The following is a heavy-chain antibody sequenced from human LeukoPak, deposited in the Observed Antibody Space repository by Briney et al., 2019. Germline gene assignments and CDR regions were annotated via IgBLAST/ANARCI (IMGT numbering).Heavy chain of an antibody. Sequence: PGGSLRLSCAASGFIFSTYEINWARQAPGKGLEWLSYISSSGGTIYYADPVKGRFTISRDNAKNSLYLHMNSLRAEDTAVYYCARGARGYTYGRFDYWGQGTLVTVSS. V-gene: IGHV3-48*03. CDR1: GFIFSTYE. J-gene: IGHJ4*02. CDR3: ARGARGYTYGRFDY. CDR2: ISSSGGTI. D-gene: IGHD5-18*01.